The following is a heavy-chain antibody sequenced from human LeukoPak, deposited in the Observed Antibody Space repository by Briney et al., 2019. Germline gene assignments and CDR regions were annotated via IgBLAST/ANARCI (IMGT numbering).Heavy chain of an antibody. Sequence: ASVKISCKTSGYTFTDYYMHWVRQAPGKGLDWMGRVDPEDDETIYAEKFQGRLTITADTSTDTAYMELSSLRSEDTAVYYCARGIAVAGTPYFDYWGQGTLVTVSS. CDR1: GYTFTDYY. CDR3: ARGIAVAGTPYFDY. J-gene: IGHJ4*02. V-gene: IGHV1-69-2*01. CDR2: VDPEDDET. D-gene: IGHD6-19*01.